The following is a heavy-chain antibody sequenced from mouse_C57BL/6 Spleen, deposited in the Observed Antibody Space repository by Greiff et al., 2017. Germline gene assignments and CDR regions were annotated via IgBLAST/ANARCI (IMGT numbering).Heavy chain of an antibody. D-gene: IGHD1-1*01. CDR1: GFSLTSYG. CDR3: AKHLTTVVAPYYAMDY. Sequence: QVQLKESGPGLVAPSQSLSITCTVSGFSLTSYGVDWVSQPPGKGLAWLGVIWGGGSTNYNSALMSRLSISKDNSKSQVFSKMNSLQTDDTAMYYCAKHLTTVVAPYYAMDYWGQGTSVTVSS. J-gene: IGHJ4*01. CDR2: IWGGGST. V-gene: IGHV2-9*01.